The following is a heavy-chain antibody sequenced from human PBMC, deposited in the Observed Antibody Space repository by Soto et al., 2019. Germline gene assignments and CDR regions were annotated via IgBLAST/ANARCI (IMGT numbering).Heavy chain of an antibody. CDR2: INPNSGVT. V-gene: IGHV1-2*04. D-gene: IGHD5-12*01. Sequence: QVQLVQSGAEVRKPGASVTVSCRSSGDSFNDYYIHWVRQAPGQGLEWMGWINPNSGVTKYAQKFQGWVSMTRDTSIRIVYMQLSRLRSDDTAVYYCARESGGATATLDYFYFYMDVWGTGTTLTVSS. J-gene: IGHJ6*03. CDR3: ARESGGATATLDYFYFYMDV. CDR1: GDSFNDYY.